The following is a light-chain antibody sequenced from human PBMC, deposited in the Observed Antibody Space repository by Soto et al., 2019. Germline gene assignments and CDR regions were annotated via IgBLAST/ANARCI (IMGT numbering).Light chain of an antibody. CDR3: HQYGSSQT. V-gene: IGKV3-20*01. CDR1: QSVSSGY. J-gene: IGKJ1*01. Sequence: ENVLTQSPGTLSLSPGERATLSCRARQSVSSGYLAWYQQKPGQAPRLLIYGVSSRAAGIPDRFSGSGSGTDFTLTISRLEPEDFAVYYCHQYGSSQTFGQGTRLEIK. CDR2: GVS.